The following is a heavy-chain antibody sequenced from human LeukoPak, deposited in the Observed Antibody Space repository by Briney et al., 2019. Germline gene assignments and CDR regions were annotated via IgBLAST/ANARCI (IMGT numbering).Heavy chain of an antibody. CDR3: ARDGRYCIITSCYGYYGMDV. J-gene: IGHJ6*02. V-gene: IGHV3-53*04. CDR2: IYSGGST. Sequence: GGSLRLSCVASGFTVSSNYMSWVRQAAGKGLEWVSVIYSGGSTYYADSVKGRFTISRQNSKNTVDLQMNSLRPEDTAVYYCARDGRYCIITSCYGYYGMDVWGQGTTVTVSS. CDR1: GFTVSSNY. D-gene: IGHD2-2*01.